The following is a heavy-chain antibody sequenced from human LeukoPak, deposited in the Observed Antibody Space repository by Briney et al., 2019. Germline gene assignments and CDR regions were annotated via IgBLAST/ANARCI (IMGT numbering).Heavy chain of an antibody. Sequence: HWASVTVSCKASGYTFTSYYMHWVRQAPGQGLEWMGIINPSGGSTSYAQKFQGRVTMTRDTSTSTVYMELSSLRSEDTAVYYCARDRGSLYFDYWGQGTLVTVSS. CDR1: GYTFTSYY. V-gene: IGHV1-46*01. CDR3: ARDRGSLYFDY. D-gene: IGHD5-24*01. J-gene: IGHJ4*02. CDR2: INPSGGST.